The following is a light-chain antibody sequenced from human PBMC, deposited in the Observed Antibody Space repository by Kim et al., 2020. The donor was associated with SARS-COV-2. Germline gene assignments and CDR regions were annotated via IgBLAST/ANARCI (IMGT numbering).Light chain of an antibody. CDR1: QSISSNL. V-gene: IGKV3-20*01. CDR2: GTS. CDR3: HQYGRSPPWT. J-gene: IGKJ1*01. Sequence: EIVLTQSPGTLSLSPGERATLSCRASQSISSNLLAWYQQKPGQAPRLLIYGTSSRATGVPDRFSGSGSGTDFTFTISGLEPEDFAVYYCHQYGRSPPWTFGHGIKVEIK.